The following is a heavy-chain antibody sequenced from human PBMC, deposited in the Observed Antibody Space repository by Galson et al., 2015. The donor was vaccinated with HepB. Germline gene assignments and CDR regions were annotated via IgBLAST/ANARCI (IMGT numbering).Heavy chain of an antibody. D-gene: IGHD3-22*01. CDR2: ISYDGSNK. CDR1: GFTFSNYG. CDR3: AKAGYKANGGYSHY. Sequence: SLRLSCAASGFTFSNYGMHWVRQAPGKGLEWVAVISYDGSNKYYADSVKGRFTISRDNSKNTLYLQVNSLQADDTAVYYCAKAGYKANGGYSHYWGQGTLVTVSS. J-gene: IGHJ4*02. V-gene: IGHV3-30*18.